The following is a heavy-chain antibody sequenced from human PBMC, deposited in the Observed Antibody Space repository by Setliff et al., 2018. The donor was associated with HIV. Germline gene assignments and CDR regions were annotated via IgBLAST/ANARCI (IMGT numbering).Heavy chain of an antibody. V-gene: IGHV4-4*01. Sequence: KLRETLSLTCAVSDGSISSSDGDWWSWVRQPPGKGLEWIGEIYHSGSTNYNPSLKSPVTISVDTSKNQFSLKLRSVTAADTAVYWCAREDSSYHYFDSWGQGMLVTVSS. CDR1: DGSISSSDGDW. CDR3: AREDSSYHYFDS. J-gene: IGHJ4*02. CDR2: IYHSGST. D-gene: IGHD3-22*01.